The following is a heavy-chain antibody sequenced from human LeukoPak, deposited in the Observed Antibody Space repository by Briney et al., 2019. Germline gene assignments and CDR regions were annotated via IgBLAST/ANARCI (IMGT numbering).Heavy chain of an antibody. CDR3: ARHGSWSFDY. D-gene: IGHD6-13*01. CDR1: GFTFSSHA. Sequence: PGGSLRLSCAASGFTFSSHAMSWVRQAPGKGLEWVSAITSSSGSNVYYTDSLKGRFTISRDNSKNTLYLHMNSLRAEDTAVYYCARHGSWSFDYWGQGTLLTVSA. V-gene: IGHV3-23*01. CDR2: ITSSSGSNV. J-gene: IGHJ4*02.